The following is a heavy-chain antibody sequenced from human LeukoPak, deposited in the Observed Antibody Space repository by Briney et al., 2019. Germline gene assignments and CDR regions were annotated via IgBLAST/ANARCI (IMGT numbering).Heavy chain of an antibody. D-gene: IGHD4-17*01. V-gene: IGHV1-69*13. CDR3: ARDDSFLTTVTD. CDR1: GGTFSSYA. J-gene: IGHJ4*02. CDR2: IIPIFGTA. Sequence: SVKVSCKASGGTFSSYAISWVRQAPGQGLEWMGGIIPIFGTANYAQKFQGRVTITADESTSTAYMELSSLRSEDTAVYYCARDDSFLTTVTDWGQGTLVTVSS.